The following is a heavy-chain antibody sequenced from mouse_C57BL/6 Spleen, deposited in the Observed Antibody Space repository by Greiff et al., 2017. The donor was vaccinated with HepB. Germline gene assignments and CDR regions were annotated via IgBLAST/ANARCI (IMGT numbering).Heavy chain of an antibody. D-gene: IGHD1-1*01. V-gene: IGHV1-61*01. CDR1: GYTFTSYW. Sequence: VQLQQSGAELVRPGSSVKLSCTASGYTFTSYWMDWVKQRPGQGLEWIGNIYPSDSETHYNQKFKDKATLTVDKSSSTAYMQLSSLTSEDSAVYYCAREGYTGAMDYWGQGTSVTVSS. CDR2: IYPSDSET. J-gene: IGHJ4*01. CDR3: AREGYTGAMDY.